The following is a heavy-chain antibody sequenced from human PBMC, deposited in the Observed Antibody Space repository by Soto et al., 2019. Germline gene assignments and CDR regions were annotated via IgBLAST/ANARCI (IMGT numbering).Heavy chain of an antibody. V-gene: IGHV3-11*01. Sequence: GSLRLSGEGSGFTFNDYYMTWIRQAPGKGLEWVAYINTLSTAIYYADSVKGRFTISRDNAKNSLYLQMNGLRAEDTATYYCARRLQWQLRPLDSWGRGTLVTVSS. CDR2: INTLSTAI. D-gene: IGHD6-19*01. CDR1: GFTFNDYY. J-gene: IGHJ4*02. CDR3: ARRLQWQLRPLDS.